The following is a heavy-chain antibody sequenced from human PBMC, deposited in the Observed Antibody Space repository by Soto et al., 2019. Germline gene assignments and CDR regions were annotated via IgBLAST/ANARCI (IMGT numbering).Heavy chain of an antibody. V-gene: IGHV1-8*01. CDR1: GYTFADYD. J-gene: IGHJ4*02. D-gene: IGHD5-12*01. Sequence: QVQLVQSGAEVKKPGASVKVSCKASGYTFADYDINWVRQATGQGPEWMGWMNPNSGDAGCAQKFQGRVTMTRNTSISTAYMELSSLRSEDTAVYYCVGIRYSGHDYRGYFDSWGQGTLLTVSS. CDR3: VGIRYSGHDYRGYFDS. CDR2: MNPNSGDA.